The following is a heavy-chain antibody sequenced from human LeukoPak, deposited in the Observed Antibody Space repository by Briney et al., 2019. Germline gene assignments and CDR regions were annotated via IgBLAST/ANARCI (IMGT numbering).Heavy chain of an antibody. Sequence: GGSLRLSCSASGFTFSSYAMHWVRQAPGKGLEYVSAISSNGGSTYYADSVKGRFTIFRDNSKNTLYLQMNSLRAEDTAVYYCAKDAGGLLWFGELRTFDYWGQGTLVTVSS. V-gene: IGHV3-64*04. J-gene: IGHJ4*02. CDR2: ISSNGGST. CDR1: GFTFSSYA. D-gene: IGHD3-10*01. CDR3: AKDAGGLLWFGELRTFDY.